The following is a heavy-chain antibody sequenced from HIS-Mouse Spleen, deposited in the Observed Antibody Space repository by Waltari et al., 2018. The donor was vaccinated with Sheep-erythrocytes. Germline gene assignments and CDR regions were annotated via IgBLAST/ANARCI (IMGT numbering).Heavy chain of an antibody. D-gene: IGHD1-1*01. CDR2: ISWNSGSI. J-gene: IGHJ6*02. CDR3: AKDIGTGLSYGMDV. V-gene: IGHV3-9*01. Sequence: QLVESGGGLVQPGRSLRLSCAASGFTFDDYAMHWVRQAPGKGLEWVSGISWNSGSIGYADSVKGRFTISRDNAKNSLYLQMNSLRAEDTALYYCAKDIGTGLSYGMDVWGQGTTVTVSS. CDR1: GFTFDDYA.